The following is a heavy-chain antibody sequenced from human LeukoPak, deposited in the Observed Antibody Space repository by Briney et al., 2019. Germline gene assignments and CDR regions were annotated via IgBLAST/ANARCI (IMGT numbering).Heavy chain of an antibody. J-gene: IGHJ5*02. V-gene: IGHV1-8*01. CDR2: MNPNSGNT. CDR3: ARNRMVRGVIGWFDP. D-gene: IGHD3-10*01. CDR1: GYTFTSYD. Sequence: ASVKVSCKASGYTFTSYDINWVRQATGQGLEWMGWMNPNSGNTGYAQKFQGRVTMTRNTSISTAYMELSSLGSEDTAVYYCARNRMVRGVIGWFDPWGQGTLVTVSS.